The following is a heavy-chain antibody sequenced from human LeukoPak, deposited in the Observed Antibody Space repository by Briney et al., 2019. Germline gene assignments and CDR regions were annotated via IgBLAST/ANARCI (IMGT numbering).Heavy chain of an antibody. D-gene: IGHD6-19*01. J-gene: IGHJ4*02. CDR2: IIPIFGTA. Sequence: ASVKVSCKASGGTFSSYAISWVRQAPGQGLEWMGGIIPIFGTANYAQKFQGRVTITADESTSTAYMELSSLGSEDTAVYYCARRGAFGYSSGREDYWGQGTLVTVSS. CDR1: GGTFSSYA. CDR3: ARRGAFGYSSGREDY. V-gene: IGHV1-69*13.